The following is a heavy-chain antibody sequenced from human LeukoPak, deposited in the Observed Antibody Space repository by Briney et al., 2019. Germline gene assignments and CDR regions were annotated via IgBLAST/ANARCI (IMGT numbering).Heavy chain of an antibody. J-gene: IGHJ4*02. CDR1: GGSLSSSSYF. CDR3: ARVLGYGSDFDY. CDR2: ISYGGGT. V-gene: IGHV4-39*07. D-gene: IGHD5-12*01. Sequence: SETLSLTCTVSGGSLSSSSYFWGWLRQSPGKGLEWIGSISYGGGTYYNPSLKSRVTISLDTSNNQFSLRLSSVTPEDTAVYYCARVLGYGSDFDYWGQGTLVTVSS.